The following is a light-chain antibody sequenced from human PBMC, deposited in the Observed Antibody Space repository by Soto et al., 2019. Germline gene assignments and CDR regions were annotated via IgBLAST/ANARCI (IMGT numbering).Light chain of an antibody. Sequence: DVVLTQSPLSLPVTLGQPASISCRSSHSLQYSDGNTYLNCFQQRPGQSPRRLIYKVSNRDSGVPDRFSGSGSGADFTLRISRVEAEDVGVYYCMQSIPWPPYTFGQGTKLEIK. J-gene: IGKJ2*01. CDR3: MQSIPWPPYT. CDR2: KVS. V-gene: IGKV2-30*01. CDR1: HSLQYSDGNTY.